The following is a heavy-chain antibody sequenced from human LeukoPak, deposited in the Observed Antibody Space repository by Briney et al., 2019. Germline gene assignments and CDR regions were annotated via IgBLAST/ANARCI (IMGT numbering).Heavy chain of an antibody. V-gene: IGHV1-2*02. J-gene: IGHJ4*02. CDR2: INPNSGGT. CDR1: GYTFTTYG. D-gene: IGHD3-3*01. CDR3: ARGVVAVNLGLEVSYYFAY. Sequence: ASVKVSCKASGYTFTTYGISWVRQAPGQGLEWMGWINPNSGGTNYAQKFQGRVTMTRDTSISTAYMELSRLRSDDTAVYYCARGVVAVNLGLEVSYYFAYWGQGTLVTVSS.